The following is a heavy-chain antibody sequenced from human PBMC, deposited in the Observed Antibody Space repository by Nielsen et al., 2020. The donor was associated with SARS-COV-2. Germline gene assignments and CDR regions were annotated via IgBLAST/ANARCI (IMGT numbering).Heavy chain of an antibody. J-gene: IGHJ3*02. CDR3: ARDLKLEGAIRRDSPDAFDI. CDR2: INAGNGNT. CDR1: GYMFTTYT. Sequence: ASVKVSCKASGYMFTTYTIHWVRQAPGQRLEWMGWINAGNGNTKSSQKFQGRVTITRDTSASTAYMELSSLRSEDTAVYYCARDLKLEGAIRRDSPDAFDIWGQGTMVTVSS. V-gene: IGHV1-3*01. D-gene: IGHD1-26*01.